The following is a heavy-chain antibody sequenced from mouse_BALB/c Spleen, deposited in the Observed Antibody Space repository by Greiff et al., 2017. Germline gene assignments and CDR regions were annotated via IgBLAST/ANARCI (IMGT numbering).Heavy chain of an antibody. CDR1: GYSFTSYW. Sequence: VQLKESGTVLARPGASVKMSCKASGYSFTSYWMHWVKQRPGQGLEWIGAIYPGNSDTSYNQKFKGKAKLTAVTSASTAYMELSSLTNEDSAVYYCTSPTTVVSYWYFDVWGAGTTVTVSS. V-gene: IGHV1-5*01. CDR2: IYPGNSDT. J-gene: IGHJ1*01. CDR3: TSPTTVVSYWYFDV. D-gene: IGHD1-1*01.